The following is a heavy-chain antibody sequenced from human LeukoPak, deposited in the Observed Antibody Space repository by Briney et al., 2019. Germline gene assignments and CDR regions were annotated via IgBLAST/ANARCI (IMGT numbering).Heavy chain of an antibody. D-gene: IGHD3-22*01. Sequence: GASVKVSCKVSGYTVTELSMHWVRQSPGKGLEWMGIINPYGGSTSYTQKFQGRVTMTRDTSTTTVYMELSSLRSDDTAVYYCAREKLFYENSVYYRADAFDLWGQGTMVTVSS. CDR1: GYTVTELS. V-gene: IGHV1-46*01. J-gene: IGHJ3*01. CDR2: INPYGGST. CDR3: AREKLFYENSVYYRADAFDL.